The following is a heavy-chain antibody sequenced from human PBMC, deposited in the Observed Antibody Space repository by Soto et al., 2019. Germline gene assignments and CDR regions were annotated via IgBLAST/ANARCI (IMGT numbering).Heavy chain of an antibody. CDR1: GFPFTNYW. Sequence: GGSLRLSCAASGFPFTNYWMNWVRQTPGKGLMWVSRISPDGSDVGYADSVEGRFTVSRDNAKNTLYLQMHSLRAEDTAMYYCACWGHIVPVAPSDFARWAQGTLVTVS. V-gene: IGHV3-74*01. CDR3: ACWGHIVPVAPSDFAR. D-gene: IGHD2-8*02. J-gene: IGHJ1*01. CDR2: ISPDGSDV.